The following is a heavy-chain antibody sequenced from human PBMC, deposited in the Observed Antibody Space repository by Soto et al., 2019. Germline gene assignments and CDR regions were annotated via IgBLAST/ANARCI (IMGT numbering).Heavy chain of an antibody. J-gene: IGHJ4*02. D-gene: IGHD2-21*01. V-gene: IGHV4-34*01. CDR2: INHSGST. Sequence: SETLSLTCAVYGGSFSGYYWSWIRQPPGKGLEWIGEINHSGSTNYNPSLKSRVTISVDTSKNQFSLKPSSVTAADTAVYYCASRDRVVKGMAAPGDYFDYWGQGTLVTVSS. CDR1: GGSFSGYY. CDR3: ASRDRVVKGMAAPGDYFDY.